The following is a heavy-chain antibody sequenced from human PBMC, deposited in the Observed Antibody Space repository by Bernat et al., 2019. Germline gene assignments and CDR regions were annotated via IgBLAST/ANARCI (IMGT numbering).Heavy chain of an antibody. CDR3: ASTYDSTGYYYGDAFDI. J-gene: IGHJ3*02. V-gene: IGHV3-74*01. CDR2: INSDGSST. D-gene: IGHD3-22*01. CDR1: GFKSSSFW. Sequence: EVQLVESGGGLVQPGGSLRLSCAASGFKSSSFWMHWVRQAPGKGLVWVSRINSDGSSTSYADSVKGRFTISRDNAKNTLYLQMNNLRAEDTAVYYCASTYDSTGYYYGDAFDIWGQGTMVTVSS.